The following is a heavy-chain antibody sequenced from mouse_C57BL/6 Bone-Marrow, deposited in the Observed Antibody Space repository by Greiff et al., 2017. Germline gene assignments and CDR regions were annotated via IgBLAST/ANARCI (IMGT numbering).Heavy chain of an antibody. CDR3: ERGTYGNYESYFDY. CDR2: INPNNGGT. Sequence: VQLQQSGPELVKPGASVKIPCKASGYTFTDYNMDWVKQIPGKSLEWIGDINPNNGGTIYNQKVKGKATLTVDKSSSTAYMELRRLTSEDTAVYYVERGTYGNYESYFDYWGQGTTLRVSS. V-gene: IGHV1-18*01. D-gene: IGHD2-1*01. CDR1: GYTFTDYN. J-gene: IGHJ2*01.